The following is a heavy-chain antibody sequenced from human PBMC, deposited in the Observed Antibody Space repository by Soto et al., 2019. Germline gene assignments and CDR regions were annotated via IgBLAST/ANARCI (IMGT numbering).Heavy chain of an antibody. CDR3: ARIPTFYGILGGSDGT. Sequence: QMQLQESGPGLVKPSETLSLTCTVSGGSISSGDYYWTWVRQHPGKGLEWIGYIYASGRTYYTPSLKSRVSISVDTSKNQFSLKLSSVAAADTAVYYCARIPTFYGILGGSDGTWGQGILVTVSS. CDR2: IYASGRT. D-gene: IGHD3-9*01. V-gene: IGHV4-31*03. J-gene: IGHJ4*02. CDR1: GGSISSGDYY.